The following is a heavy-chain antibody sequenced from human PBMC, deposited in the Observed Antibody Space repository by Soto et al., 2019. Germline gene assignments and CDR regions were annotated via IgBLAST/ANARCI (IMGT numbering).Heavy chain of an antibody. V-gene: IGHV3-23*01. CDR3: AKLWFGESIYYYYYMDV. J-gene: IGHJ6*03. Sequence: GESLKISCAASGFTFSSYAMSWVRQAPGKGLEWVSAISGSGGSTYYADSVKGRFTISRDNSKNTLYLQMNSLRAKDTAVYYCAKLWFGESIYYYYYMDVWGKGTTVSVSS. CDR1: GFTFSSYA. CDR2: ISGSGGST. D-gene: IGHD3-10*01.